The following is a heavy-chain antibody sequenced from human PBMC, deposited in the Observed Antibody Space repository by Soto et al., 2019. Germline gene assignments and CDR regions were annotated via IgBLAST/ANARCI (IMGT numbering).Heavy chain of an antibody. V-gene: IGHV1-69*18. CDR3: ARDVPQGYSYGLQLFDP. CDR1: GGNFTSYV. D-gene: IGHD3-10*01. Sequence: QVQLVQSGAEVKKPGSSVKVSCKASGGNFTSYVISWVRQAPGHGLEWLVNIIPIYGTANYLQKFRGRVTITEVESTSTVVMELSRLKSEDMSVYYCARDVPQGYSYGLQLFDPWGQGTLCTVSS. J-gene: IGHJ5*02. CDR2: IIPIYGTA.